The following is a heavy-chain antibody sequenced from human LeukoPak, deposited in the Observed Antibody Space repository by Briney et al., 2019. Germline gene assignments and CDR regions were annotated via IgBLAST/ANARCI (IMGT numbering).Heavy chain of an antibody. J-gene: IGHJ6*02. Sequence: TGGSLRLSCAASRFTFSNFDMHWVRQAPGEGLEWVAVISHDGSNKFYVDSVKGRFTISRDNSQNTLYLQMNRLRGEDTAVYYCARGGYYAMDVWGQGTTVTVSS. CDR3: ARGGYYAMDV. V-gene: IGHV3-30*03. CDR2: ISHDGSNK. CDR1: RFTFSNFD.